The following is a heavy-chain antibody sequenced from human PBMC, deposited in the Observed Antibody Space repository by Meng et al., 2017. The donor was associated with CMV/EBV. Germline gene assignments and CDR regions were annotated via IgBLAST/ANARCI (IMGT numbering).Heavy chain of an antibody. Sequence: ASVKVSCKASGYTFTSYGISWVRQAPGQGLEWMGWISAYNGNTNYAQKLQGRVTMTKDTSTSTAYMELRSLRSDDTAVYYCARDESWEDFGVVIPLGYWGQGTLVTVSS. V-gene: IGHV1-18*01. J-gene: IGHJ4*02. D-gene: IGHD3-3*01. CDR3: ARDESWEDFGVVIPLGY. CDR1: GYTFTSYG. CDR2: ISAYNGNT.